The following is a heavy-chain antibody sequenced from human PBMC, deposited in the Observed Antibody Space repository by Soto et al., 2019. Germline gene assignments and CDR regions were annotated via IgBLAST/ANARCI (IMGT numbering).Heavy chain of an antibody. J-gene: IGHJ6*02. V-gene: IGHV1-18*01. CDR1: GYRYTSYG. D-gene: IGHD3-22*01. Sequence: ASVKVSCKASGYRYTSYGINWVRQAPGQGLEWLGWISAYDGNTNYAQILQGRVYMTTDTSANTAYMELRSLRADDTAMYNCARGGYYDSSGSRNYYYYGMIVWVQGTTVTVSS. CDR2: ISAYDGNT. CDR3: ARGGYYDSSGSRNYYYYGMIV.